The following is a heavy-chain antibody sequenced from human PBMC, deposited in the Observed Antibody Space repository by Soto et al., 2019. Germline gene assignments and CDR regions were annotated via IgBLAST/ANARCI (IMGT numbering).Heavy chain of an antibody. Sequence: QVQLQESGPGLVKPSQTLSLTCTVSGGSISSGDYFWSWIRQPPGKGLEWIGYTYYSGTAYYTPSLKSRVTISVDTSKNQLSLKLSSVTPADTAVYYCARDRGITMMADIWGQGTMVTVSS. CDR3: ARDRGITMMADI. CDR2: TYYSGTA. CDR1: GGSISSGDYF. J-gene: IGHJ3*02. D-gene: IGHD3-22*01. V-gene: IGHV4-30-4*01.